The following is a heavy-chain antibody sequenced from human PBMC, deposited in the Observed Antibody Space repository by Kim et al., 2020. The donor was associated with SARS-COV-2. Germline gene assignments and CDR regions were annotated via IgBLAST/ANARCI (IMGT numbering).Heavy chain of an antibody. CDR3: AKDPYYGSWSIFVPAEYFQQ. Sequence: GGSLRLSCAASGFTFSSYGMHWVRQAPGKGLEWVAVIWYDGSNKYYADSVKGRFTISRDNSKNTLYLQMNSLRAEDTAVYYCAKDPYYGSWSIFVPAEYFQQWGQGTLVPVSS. D-gene: IGHD3-10*01. CDR1: GFTFSSYG. V-gene: IGHV3-33*06. J-gene: IGHJ1*01. CDR2: IWYDGSNK.